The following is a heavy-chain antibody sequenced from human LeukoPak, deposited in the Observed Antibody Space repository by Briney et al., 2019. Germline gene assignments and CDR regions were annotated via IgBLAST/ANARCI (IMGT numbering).Heavy chain of an antibody. CDR3: ARAQLVGSYNWFDP. D-gene: IGHD6-6*01. J-gene: IGHJ5*02. Sequence: GGSLRLSCAASGFIFSDYYMSWLRQAPPKGLEWVSYISSGGGTLYYADSVKGRFTISSDNAKNSLYLQMNSLREEDTAVYYCARAQLVGSYNWFDPWGQGTLVTVSS. CDR2: ISSGGGTL. V-gene: IGHV3-11*04. CDR1: GFIFSDYY.